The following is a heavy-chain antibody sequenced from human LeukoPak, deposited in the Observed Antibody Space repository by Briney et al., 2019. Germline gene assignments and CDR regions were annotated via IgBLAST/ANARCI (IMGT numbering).Heavy chain of an antibody. V-gene: IGHV4-4*07. CDR1: GGSISSYY. CDR2: IYTSGST. CDR3: ARDHLGSSSPSVDY. D-gene: IGHD6-6*01. J-gene: IGHJ4*02. Sequence: SETLSLTCTVSGGSISSYYWSWIRQPAGKGLEWIGRIYTSGSTNYNPSLKSRVTMSVDTSKNQFSLKLSSVTAADTAVYYRARDHLGSSSPSVDYWGQGTLVTVSS.